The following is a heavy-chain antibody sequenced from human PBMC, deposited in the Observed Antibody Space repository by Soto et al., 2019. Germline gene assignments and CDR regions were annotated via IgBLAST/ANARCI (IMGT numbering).Heavy chain of an antibody. CDR1: GASVSSSSYY. CDR3: ATMGTPVTGLYYFDY. D-gene: IGHD4-17*01. Sequence: SETLSLTCTVSGASVSSSSYYWGWIRQPPGKGLEWIGSIYYSGSTYYNPSLKSRVTISVDTSKNQFSLKLSSVTAADTAVYYCATMGTPVTGLYYFDYWGQGTLVTVSS. V-gene: IGHV4-39*01. CDR2: IYYSGST. J-gene: IGHJ4*02.